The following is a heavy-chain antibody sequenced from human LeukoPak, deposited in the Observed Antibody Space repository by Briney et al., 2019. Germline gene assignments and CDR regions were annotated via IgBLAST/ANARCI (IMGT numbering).Heavy chain of an antibody. CDR1: GYTFTGYY. CDR3: ARSGRITIFGVVIKHDAFDI. D-gene: IGHD3-3*01. V-gene: IGHV1-2*02. J-gene: IGHJ3*02. CDR2: INPNSGGT. Sequence: GASVKVSCKASGYTFTGYYMHWVRQAPGQGLEWMGWINPNSGGTNYAQKFQGRVTMTRDTSTSTAYMELSRLRSDDTAVYYCARSGRITIFGVVIKHDAFDIWGQGTMVTVSS.